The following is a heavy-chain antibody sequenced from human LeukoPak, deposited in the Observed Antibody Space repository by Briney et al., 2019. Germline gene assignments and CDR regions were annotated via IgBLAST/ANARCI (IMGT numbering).Heavy chain of an antibody. CDR1: GGSISSGGYY. J-gene: IGHJ4*02. CDR3: ARVSGHDYGDY. Sequence: SETLSLTCTASGGSISSGGYYCSWIRQHPGKGLHLIGYIYYSGSTYYNPSLKSRVTISVDTSKNQFSLKLSSVTAADTAVSYCARVSGHDYGDYWGQGTLVTVSS. CDR2: IYYSGST. V-gene: IGHV4-31*03.